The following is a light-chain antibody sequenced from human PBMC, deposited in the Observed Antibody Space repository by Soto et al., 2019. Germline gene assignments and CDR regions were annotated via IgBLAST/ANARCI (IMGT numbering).Light chain of an antibody. Sequence: QSVLTKSPSASASLGASVKLTCTLSSGHRTYAIAWHQQQPEKGPRYLMNLNSDGRHTKGDGIPDRFSGSSSGTERYLTISSLQSEDEADYYCQTWGTGLLVFGGGTKLTVL. J-gene: IGLJ2*01. CDR2: LNSDGRH. V-gene: IGLV4-69*01. CDR1: SGHRTYA. CDR3: QTWGTGLLV.